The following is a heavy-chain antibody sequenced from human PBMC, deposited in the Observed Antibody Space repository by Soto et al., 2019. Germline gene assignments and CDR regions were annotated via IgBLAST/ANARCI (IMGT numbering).Heavy chain of an antibody. V-gene: IGHV3-43*01. D-gene: IGHD5-12*01. Sequence: GGSLRLSCAASGFTFDDYIMYWVRQAPGKGLEWVSLISWDGGSTYYADSVKGRFTISRDNSKNSLYLQMNSLRTEDTALYYCAKDSGYNSPYYFDYWGQGILVTVS. CDR2: ISWDGGST. J-gene: IGHJ4*02. CDR1: GFTFDDYI. CDR3: AKDSGYNSPYYFDY.